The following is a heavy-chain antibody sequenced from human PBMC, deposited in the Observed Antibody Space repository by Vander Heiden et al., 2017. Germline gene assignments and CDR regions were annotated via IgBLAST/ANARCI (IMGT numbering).Heavy chain of an antibody. Sequence: EGQLLESGGGLEQPGGSLRLSCTASGFTFSSHAMSWVRQAPGKGLEWISTVSKDGGSTYYVGSVQGRFTISRDNSKNTQYLQMNSLRVEDTAIYYCACSGGGTIDYWGQGILVSVSS. CDR3: ACSGGGTIDY. CDR1: GFTFSSHA. V-gene: IGHV3-23*01. J-gene: IGHJ4*02. D-gene: IGHD6-19*01. CDR2: VSKDGGST.